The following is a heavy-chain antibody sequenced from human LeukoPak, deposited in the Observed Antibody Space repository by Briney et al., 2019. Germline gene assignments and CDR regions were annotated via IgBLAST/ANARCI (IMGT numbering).Heavy chain of an antibody. CDR3: ARSSVATAGAFDI. Sequence: GGSLRLSCAASGFTFSSYSMNWVRQAPGKGLEWVSYISSSSSTIYYADSVKGRFTISRDNSKNTLYLQMNSLRAEDTAVYYCARSSVATAGAFDIWGQGTMVTVSS. D-gene: IGHD6-19*01. CDR1: GFTFSSYS. J-gene: IGHJ3*02. CDR2: ISSSSSTI. V-gene: IGHV3-48*01.